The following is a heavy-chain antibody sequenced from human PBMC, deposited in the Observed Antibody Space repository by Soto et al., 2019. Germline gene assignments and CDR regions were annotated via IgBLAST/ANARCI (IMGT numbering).Heavy chain of an antibody. CDR1: GGSISSGGYS. CDR3: ARARRGYGTYYYGMDV. Sequence: PSETLSLTCAVSGGSISSGGYSWSWIRQPPGKGLEWIGYIYHSGSTYYNPSLKSRVTISVDRSKNQFSLKLSSVTAADTAVYYCARARRGYGTYYYGMDVWGQGTRVTVSS. CDR2: IYHSGST. V-gene: IGHV4-30-2*01. J-gene: IGHJ6*02. D-gene: IGHD3-10*01.